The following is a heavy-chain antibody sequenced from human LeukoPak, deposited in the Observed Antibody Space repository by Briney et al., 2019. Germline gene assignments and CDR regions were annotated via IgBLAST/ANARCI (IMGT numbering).Heavy chain of an antibody. Sequence: SVKVSCKASVGTFSSYAISWVRQAPGQGLEWMGGIIPIFGTANYAQKFQGRVTITADKSTSTAYMELSSLRSEDTAVYYCARDYYGSGSYYSYWGQGTLVTVSS. J-gene: IGHJ4*02. CDR2: IIPIFGTA. CDR3: ARDYYGSGSYYSY. D-gene: IGHD3-10*01. CDR1: VGTFSSYA. V-gene: IGHV1-69*06.